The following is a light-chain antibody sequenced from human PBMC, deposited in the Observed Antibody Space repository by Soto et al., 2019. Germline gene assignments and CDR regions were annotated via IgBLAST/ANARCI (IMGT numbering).Light chain of an antibody. J-gene: IGLJ3*02. CDR3: QTWGTGIGV. CDR1: SGHSSYA. Sequence: QLVLTQSPSASASLGASVKLTCTLSSGHSSYAIAWHQQQPEKGPRYLLKLNSDGSHSKEDGIPDRFSGSSSGAERYLTISSLQSEDEADYYCQTWGTGIGVFGGGTKLTVL. V-gene: IGLV4-69*01. CDR2: LNSDGSH.